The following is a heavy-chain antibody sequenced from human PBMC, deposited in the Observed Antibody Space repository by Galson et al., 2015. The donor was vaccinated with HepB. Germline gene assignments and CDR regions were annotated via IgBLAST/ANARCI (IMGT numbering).Heavy chain of an antibody. V-gene: IGHV3-23*01. Sequence: SLRLSCAASRFTFSNYAMSWVRRAPGKGLEWVSGITGSGTNTYYADSVKGRFTISRDNSKNTLFLQMNSLRAEDTAIYYCAKGFSTGWYYFECWGQGTLVTVPS. CDR3: AKGFSTGWYYFEC. CDR2: ITGSGTNT. CDR1: RFTFSNYA. D-gene: IGHD6-13*01. J-gene: IGHJ4*02.